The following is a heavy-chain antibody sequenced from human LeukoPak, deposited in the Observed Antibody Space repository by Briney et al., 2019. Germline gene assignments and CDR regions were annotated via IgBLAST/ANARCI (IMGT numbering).Heavy chain of an antibody. V-gene: IGHV3-21*01. Sequence: GGSLRLSCAASGFTFSSYGMHWVRQAPGKGLEWVSSISSTSTYIYYADSVKGRFTISRDNAKNSLYLQMNSLRAEDTALYYCARIYSSSWYLDYWGQGTLVTVSS. D-gene: IGHD6-13*01. CDR1: GFTFSSYG. CDR2: ISSTSTYI. J-gene: IGHJ4*02. CDR3: ARIYSSSWYLDY.